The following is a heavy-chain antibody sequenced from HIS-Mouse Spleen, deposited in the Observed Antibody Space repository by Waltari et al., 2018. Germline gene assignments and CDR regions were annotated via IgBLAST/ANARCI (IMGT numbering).Heavy chain of an antibody. CDR2: SYYRGRT. J-gene: IGHJ2*01. Sequence: QLQLQESGPGLVKPSETLSLTCTVSGGSISSSSYYWGWSRQPPGKGLEWIGSSYYRGRTYYNPALKSRVTIAVDTSKNQFSLKLSSVTAADTAVYYCAREIPYSSSWYDWYFDLWGRGTLVTVSS. V-gene: IGHV4-39*07. D-gene: IGHD6-13*01. CDR3: AREIPYSSSWYDWYFDL. CDR1: GGSISSSSYY.